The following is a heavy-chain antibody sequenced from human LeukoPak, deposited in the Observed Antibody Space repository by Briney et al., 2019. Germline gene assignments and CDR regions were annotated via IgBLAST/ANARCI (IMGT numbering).Heavy chain of an antibody. V-gene: IGHV1-69*05. Sequence: SVKVSCKASGGTFSSYAISWVRQAPGQGLEWMGGIIPIFGTANYAQKFQGRVTITTDESTSTAYMELSSLRSEDTAVYYCARGSAVNPGLFDYWGQGTLVTVSS. CDR1: GGTFSSYA. J-gene: IGHJ4*02. CDR3: ARGSAVNPGLFDY. CDR2: IIPIFGTA. D-gene: IGHD1-14*01.